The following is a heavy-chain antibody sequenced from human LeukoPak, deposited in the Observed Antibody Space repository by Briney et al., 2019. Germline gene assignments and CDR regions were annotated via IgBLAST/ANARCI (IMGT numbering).Heavy chain of an antibody. CDR3: ARLHYYGSGISPWFDP. CDR1: GGTFSSYA. D-gene: IGHD3-10*01. J-gene: IGHJ5*02. CDR2: IIPIFGTA. V-gene: IGHV1-69*05. Sequence: GSSVKVSCKASGGTFSSYAISWVRQAPGQGLEWMGRIIPIFGTANYAQKLQGRVTMTTDTSTSTAYMELRSLRSDDTAVYYCARLHYYGSGISPWFDPWGQGTLVTVSS.